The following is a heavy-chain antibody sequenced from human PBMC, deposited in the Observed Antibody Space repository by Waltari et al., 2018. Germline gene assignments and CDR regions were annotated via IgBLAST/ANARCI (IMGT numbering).Heavy chain of an antibody. CDR1: GGSFSGYY. CDR3: ARGITFDAFDI. Sequence: QVQLQQWGAGLLKPSETLSLTCAVDGGSFSGYYWCWIRQPPGKGLEWIGEINQSGSTNYNPSLKSRVTISVDTSKNQFSLKLSSVTAADTAVYYCARGITFDAFDIWGQGTMVTVSS. V-gene: IGHV4-34*01. D-gene: IGHD3-10*01. J-gene: IGHJ3*02. CDR2: INQSGST.